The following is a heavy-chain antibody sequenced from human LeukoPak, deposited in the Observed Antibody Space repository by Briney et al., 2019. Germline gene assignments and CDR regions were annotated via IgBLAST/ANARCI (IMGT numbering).Heavy chain of an antibody. CDR3: VKGRAGVVVPAAIDAFDI. J-gene: IGHJ3*02. CDR1: GFTFSSYA. D-gene: IGHD2-2*01. CDR2: ISSNGGST. Sequence: GGSLRLSCSASGFTFSSYAMHWVRQAPGKGPEYASAISSNGGSTYYADSVKGRFTISRDNSKNTLYLQMSSLRAEDTAVYYCVKGRAGVVVPAAIDAFDIWGQGTMVTVSS. V-gene: IGHV3-64D*06.